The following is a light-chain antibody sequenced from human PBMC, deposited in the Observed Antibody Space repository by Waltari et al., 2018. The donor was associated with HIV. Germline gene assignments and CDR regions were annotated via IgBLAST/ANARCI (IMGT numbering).Light chain of an antibody. CDR1: QNIGSN. V-gene: IGKV1-39*01. Sequence: DIQMIQSPSSLSASVGDRVTITCRASQNIGSNLNWYQQKPGKAPQILIYAVSSLQSGVPSRFSGGVSGTDFTLTISSLQREDFATYHCQQTYSPPRTFAQGTKVEIK. CDR2: AVS. CDR3: QQTYSPPRT. J-gene: IGKJ1*01.